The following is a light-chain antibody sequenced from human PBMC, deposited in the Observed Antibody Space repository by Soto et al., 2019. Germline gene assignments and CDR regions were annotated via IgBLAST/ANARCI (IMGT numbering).Light chain of an antibody. J-gene: IGLJ1*01. CDR3: SSYSSSNTYV. V-gene: IGLV2-14*03. CDR1: SSDVGGYNY. CDR2: DVT. Sequence: QSALTQPASVSRSPGQWTTISCTGTSSDVGGYNYVSWYQHHPGKAPKLMIYDVTNRPSGVSNRFSGSKSGNTASLTISGLQIEDEADYYCSSYSSSNTYVFGTGTKVTVL.